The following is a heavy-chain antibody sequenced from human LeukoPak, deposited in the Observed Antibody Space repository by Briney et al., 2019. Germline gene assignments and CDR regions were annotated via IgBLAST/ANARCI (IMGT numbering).Heavy chain of an antibody. CDR1: GFTFSSYG. Sequence: GGSLRLSCATSGFTFSSYGMHWVRQAPGKGLEWVAFIRYDVSNKYYADAVKGRFTISRDNSKNTLYLQMNSLRAEDTAVYYCAKDGYGYYFDYWGQGTLVTVSS. CDR3: AKDGYGYYFDY. CDR2: IRYDVSNK. D-gene: IGHD1-1*01. V-gene: IGHV3-30*02. J-gene: IGHJ4*02.